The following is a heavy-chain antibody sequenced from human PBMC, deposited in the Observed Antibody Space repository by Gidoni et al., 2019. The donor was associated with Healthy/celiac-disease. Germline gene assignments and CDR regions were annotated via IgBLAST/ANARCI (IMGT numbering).Heavy chain of an antibody. D-gene: IGHD3-10*01. CDR3: ASSMVRGVIIYYFDY. Sequence: QVQLQESGPGLVKPSGTRSRTCAVAGGDISSSNWWSWVRQPPGKGLEWIGELYHSGSTHYTPSLKSRVTISVDKSKNQFSLKLSSVTAADTAVYYCASSMVRGVIIYYFDYWGQGTLVTVSS. CDR2: LYHSGST. CDR1: GGDISSSNW. J-gene: IGHJ4*02. V-gene: IGHV4-4*02.